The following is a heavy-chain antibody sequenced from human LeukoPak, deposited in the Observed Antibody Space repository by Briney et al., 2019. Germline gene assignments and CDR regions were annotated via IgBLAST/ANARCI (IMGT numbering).Heavy chain of an antibody. CDR1: GFTFGDYA. V-gene: IGHV3-48*01. J-gene: IGHJ5*02. Sequence: PGRSLRLSCTASGFTFGDYAMSWVRQAPGKGLEWVSYISTSSSTIYYADSVKGRFTISRDNAKNSLYLQMNYLRAEDTAVYYCARGGDYSGWFDPWGRGTLVTVSS. CDR3: ARGGDYSGWFDP. CDR2: ISTSSSTI. D-gene: IGHD1-26*01.